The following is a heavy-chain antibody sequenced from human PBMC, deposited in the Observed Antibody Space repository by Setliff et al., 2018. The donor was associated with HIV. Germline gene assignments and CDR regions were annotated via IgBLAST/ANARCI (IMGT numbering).Heavy chain of an antibody. J-gene: IGHJ4*02. V-gene: IGHV3-66*02. CDR2: IYSGGST. Sequence: LRLSCAASGFTVSTYYMSWVHQAPGKGLGWVSTIYSGGSTYHADSVKGRFTLSRDTSKNTMYLQMNSLRREDTAVYYCARVLPYNSALDNWGQGTLVTVSS. CDR1: GFTVSTYY. CDR3: ARVLPYNSALDN. D-gene: IGHD6-25*01.